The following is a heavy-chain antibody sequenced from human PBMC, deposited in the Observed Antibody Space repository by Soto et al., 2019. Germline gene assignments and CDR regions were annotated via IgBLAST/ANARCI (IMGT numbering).Heavy chain of an antibody. CDR2: IIPIFGTA. V-gene: IGHV1-69*12. D-gene: IGHD1-26*01. CDR1: GGTFSSYA. J-gene: IGHJ6*02. CDR3: ASHSGSSPEGRYYYGMDV. Sequence: QVQLVQSGAEVKKPGSSVKVSCKASGGTFSSYAISWVRQAPGQGLEWMGGIIPIFGTADYAQKFQGRVTITADESTSTADRGLSSLRSEDTAVYYCASHSGSSPEGRYYYGMDVWGQGTTVTVSS.